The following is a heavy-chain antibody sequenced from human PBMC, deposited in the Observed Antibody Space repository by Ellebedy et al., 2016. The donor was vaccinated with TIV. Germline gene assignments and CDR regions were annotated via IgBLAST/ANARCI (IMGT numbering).Heavy chain of an antibody. CDR3: ARKTDTGTSGDY. CDR1: GFTFGNNF. J-gene: IGHJ4*02. CDR2: IYSGGST. D-gene: IGHD1-1*01. Sequence: GESLKISCAASGFTFGNNFMSWVRQAPGKGLEWVSLIYSGGSTDYADSVKGRFTFSRDSSKNTLYLQLNSLIAEDTAMYYCARKTDTGTSGDYWGQGTPVTVSS. V-gene: IGHV3-53*01.